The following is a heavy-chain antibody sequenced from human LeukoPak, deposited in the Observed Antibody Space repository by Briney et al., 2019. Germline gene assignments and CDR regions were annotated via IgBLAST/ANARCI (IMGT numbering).Heavy chain of an antibody. CDR2: IRYDGTNK. CDR1: GGTFISYV. V-gene: IGHV3-30*02. CDR3: ARCDHFGVAAKLDWYFDL. Sequence: GALLLSCGAAGGTFISYVTHCLRHAPAKGLQWVAFIRYDGTNKYYADSVKGRFTISRDNSKNTLYLQISSLRSEDTAVYYCARCDHFGVAAKLDWYFDLWGRGTLVTVSS. J-gene: IGHJ2*01. D-gene: IGHD2-15*01.